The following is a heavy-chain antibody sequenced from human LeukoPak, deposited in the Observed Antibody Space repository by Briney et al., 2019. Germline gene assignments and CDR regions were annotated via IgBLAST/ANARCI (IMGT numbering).Heavy chain of an antibody. D-gene: IGHD4-17*01. CDR1: GYTFTSYA. J-gene: IGHJ4*02. Sequence: ASVKVSCKASGYTFTSYAMNWVRQAPGQGLEWMGWINTNTGNPTYAQGFTGRFVFSLDTSVSTAYLQISSLKAEDTAVYYCARDYGDYGNERYYFDYWGQGTPVTVSS. V-gene: IGHV7-4-1*02. CDR3: ARDYGDYGNERYYFDY. CDR2: INTNTGNP.